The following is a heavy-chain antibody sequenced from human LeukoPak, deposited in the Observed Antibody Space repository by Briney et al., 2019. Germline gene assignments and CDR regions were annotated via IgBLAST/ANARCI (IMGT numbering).Heavy chain of an antibody. V-gene: IGHV3-23*01. D-gene: IGHD2-15*01. CDR1: GFTFSSYA. CDR3: AKAVVAAHQEANFDY. CDR2: ISGSGGST. Sequence: GGSLRLSCAASGFTFSSYAMSWVRQAPGKGLEWVSAISGSGGSTYYADSVKGRFTISRDNSKNTLYLQMNSLRAEDTAVYYCAKAVVAAHQEANFDYWGQGTLVTVSS. J-gene: IGHJ4*02.